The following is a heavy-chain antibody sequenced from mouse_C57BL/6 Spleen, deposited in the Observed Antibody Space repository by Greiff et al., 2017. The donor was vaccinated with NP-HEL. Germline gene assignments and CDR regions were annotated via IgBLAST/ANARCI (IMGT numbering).Heavy chain of an antibody. CDR2: IRSKSNNYAT. Sequence: DVKLQESGGGLVQPKGSLKLSCAASGFSFNTYAMNWVRQAPGKGLEWVARIRSKSNNYATYYADSVKDRFTISRDDSESMLYLQMNNLKTEDTAMYYCVTYYDYDVGWYFDVWGTGTTVTVSS. CDR3: VTYYDYDVGWYFDV. CDR1: GFSFNTYA. V-gene: IGHV10-1*01. D-gene: IGHD2-4*01. J-gene: IGHJ1*03.